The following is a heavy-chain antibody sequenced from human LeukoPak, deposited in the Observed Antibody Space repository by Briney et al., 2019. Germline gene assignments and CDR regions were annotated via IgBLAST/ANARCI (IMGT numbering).Heavy chain of an antibody. Sequence: ASVKVSCKTSGYTFTGYYMHWVRQAPGQGLEWMGWINPNSGDTNYAQKFQGRVTMTRDTSISTAYMELSSLRSDDTAVYYCGRDWEAVTDTFHLRHFDYWGQGTLVTVSS. CDR2: INPNSGDT. J-gene: IGHJ4*02. CDR1: GYTFTGYY. CDR3: GRDWEAVTDTFHLRHFDY. D-gene: IGHD6-19*01. V-gene: IGHV1-2*02.